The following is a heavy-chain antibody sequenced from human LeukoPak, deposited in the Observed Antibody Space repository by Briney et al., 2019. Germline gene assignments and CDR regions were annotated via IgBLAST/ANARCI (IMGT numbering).Heavy chain of an antibody. Sequence: ASVKVSCKASGYTFTAYYVHWVRQAPGQGLEWMGWINPNSGDTNYAQKSQGRVTMTRDTSISTAYMELSSLRSDDTAVYYCAREDITTTVTNYYYYYGMDVWGQGTTVTVSS. D-gene: IGHD1-1*01. CDR3: AREDITTTVTNYYYYYGMDV. CDR2: INPNSGDT. J-gene: IGHJ6*02. CDR1: GYTFTAYY. V-gene: IGHV1-2*02.